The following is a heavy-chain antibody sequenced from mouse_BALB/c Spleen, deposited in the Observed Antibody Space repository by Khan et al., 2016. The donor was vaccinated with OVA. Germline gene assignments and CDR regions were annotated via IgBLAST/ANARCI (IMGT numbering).Heavy chain of an antibody. D-gene: IGHD2-14*01. CDR2: INPSNGYT. CDR3: VRDGAYHRNDGWFAY. Sequence: VQLVESGAELARPGASVKMSCKASGYTFTSYTIHWIKKRPGQGLEWIEYINPSNGYTNYNQKFKDKATLTTDKSSTTAYLQLSSLTSDDSAVYNCVRDGAYHRNDGWFAYWGQGTLVTVSA. J-gene: IGHJ3*01. CDR1: GYTFTSYT. V-gene: IGHV1-4*01.